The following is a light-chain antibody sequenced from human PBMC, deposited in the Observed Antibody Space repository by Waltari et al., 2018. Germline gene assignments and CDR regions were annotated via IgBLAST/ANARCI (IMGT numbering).Light chain of an antibody. CDR1: NIGRKS. CDR3: QVWDSSSVQGV. J-gene: IGLJ2*01. CDR2: YDS. Sequence: SYVLTQPPSVSVAPGKTARITCGGNNIGRKSVHWYQQKPGQAPVLVIYYDSDRPSGIPERFSGSNSGNTATLTISRVEAGDEADYYCQVWDSSSVQGVFGGGTKLTVL. V-gene: IGLV3-21*04.